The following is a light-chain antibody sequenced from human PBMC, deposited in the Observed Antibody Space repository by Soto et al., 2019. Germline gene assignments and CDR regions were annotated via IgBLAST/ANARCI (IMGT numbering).Light chain of an antibody. J-gene: IGKJ1*01. CDR3: QQYDRLPRT. V-gene: IGKV3-11*01. Sequence: EIVLTQSPATLSLSPGERATLSCGASQSVSSYLAWYQQKPGQAPRLLIYDASNRATGIPARFSGSGSGTDFTLTISRLEPEDSAVYYCQQYDRLPRTFGQGTKVDIK. CDR1: QSVSSY. CDR2: DAS.